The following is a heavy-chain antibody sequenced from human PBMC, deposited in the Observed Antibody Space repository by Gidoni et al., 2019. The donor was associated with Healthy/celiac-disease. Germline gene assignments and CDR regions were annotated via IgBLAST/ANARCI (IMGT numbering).Heavy chain of an antibody. V-gene: IGHV1-46*03. D-gene: IGHD3-10*01. CDR2: INPSGGST. CDR3: AREGDYYGSGSYLYYFDY. Sequence: QVQLVQSGAEVKKPGASVKVSCKASGYTFTSYYMHWVRQAPEQGLEWMGIINPSGGSTSYAQKFQGRVTMTRDTSTSTVYMELSSLRSEDTAVYYCAREGDYYGSGSYLYYFDYWGQGTLVTVSS. CDR1: GYTFTSYY. J-gene: IGHJ4*02.